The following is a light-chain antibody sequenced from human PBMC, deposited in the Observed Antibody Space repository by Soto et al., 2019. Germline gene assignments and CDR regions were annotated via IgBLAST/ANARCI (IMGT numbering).Light chain of an antibody. CDR2: GAS. V-gene: IGKV3-15*01. Sequence: PGATGTLSCRASQSVSSNLAWYQQKPGQAPRLLIYGASTRATDIPARFSGSGSGTEFTLTISSLQSEDFAVYYCQQYNNFWTFGQGTKVEIK. CDR1: QSVSSN. CDR3: QQYNNFWT. J-gene: IGKJ1*01.